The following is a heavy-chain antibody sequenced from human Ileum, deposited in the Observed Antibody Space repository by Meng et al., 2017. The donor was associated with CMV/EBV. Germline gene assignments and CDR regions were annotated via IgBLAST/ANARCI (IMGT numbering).Heavy chain of an antibody. CDR2: IWYDGSNK. J-gene: IGHJ6*02. Sequence: GGSLRLSCAASGFTFSSYGMHRVRQAPGKGLEWVDVIWYDGSNKYYADSVKGRFTISRDNSKNTLYLQMNSLRAEGTAVYYCAKDRMYDFWSGSFYYYYGMDVWGQGTTVTV. CDR1: GFTFSSYG. V-gene: IGHV3-33*06. D-gene: IGHD3-3*01. CDR3: AKDRMYDFWSGSFYYYYGMDV.